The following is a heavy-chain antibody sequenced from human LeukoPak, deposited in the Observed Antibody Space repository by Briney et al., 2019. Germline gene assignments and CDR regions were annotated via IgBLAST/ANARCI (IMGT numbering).Heavy chain of an antibody. Sequence: GGSLRLSCAASGFTFSSYAMSWVRQAPGKGLEWVSAISGSGGSTYYADSVKGRFTISRDNSKNTLYLQMNSLRAGDTAVYYCAKKLLWFGEVIDYWGQGTLVTVSS. J-gene: IGHJ4*02. D-gene: IGHD3-10*01. CDR2: ISGSGGST. CDR3: AKKLLWFGEVIDY. V-gene: IGHV3-23*01. CDR1: GFTFSSYA.